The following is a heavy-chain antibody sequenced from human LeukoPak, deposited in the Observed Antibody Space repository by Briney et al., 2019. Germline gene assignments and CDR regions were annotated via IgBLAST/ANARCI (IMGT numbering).Heavy chain of an antibody. CDR2: ISGGGGTT. CDR3: AKDRVYYFDSSGYSCDY. V-gene: IGHV3-23*01. D-gene: IGHD3-22*01. CDR1: GFTFSNYA. Sequence: GGSLRLSCAASGFTFSNYAMSWVRQAPGKGLEWVSGISGGGGTTYYADSVKGRFTISRDNSKNTLYLQMHSLRAEDTAAYYCAKDRVYYFDSSGYSCDYWGQGSLVTVSS. J-gene: IGHJ4*02.